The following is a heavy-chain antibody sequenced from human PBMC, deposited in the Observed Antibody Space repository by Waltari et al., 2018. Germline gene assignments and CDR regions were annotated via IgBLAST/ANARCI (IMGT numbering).Heavy chain of an antibody. CDR1: GFSFNGYG. J-gene: IGHJ4*02. Sequence: QVQLVESGGGVVQPGRSLRLSCAASGFSFNGYGMPWVRQAPGKGLHWVALISYDGSGQYYADSVKGRFTMSRDNSKSLLYLQMNSLRAEDTAVYYCARRDYYYDTTGYYDYWGQGTLVTVSS. D-gene: IGHD3-22*01. V-gene: IGHV3-33*05. CDR3: ARRDYYYDTTGYYDY. CDR2: ISYDGSGQ.